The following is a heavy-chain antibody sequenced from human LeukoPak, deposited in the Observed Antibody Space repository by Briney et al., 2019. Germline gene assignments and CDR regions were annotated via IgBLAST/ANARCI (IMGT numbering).Heavy chain of an antibody. V-gene: IGHV4-34*01. CDR3: ARGRTGYCSGGSCYLSIYYYYYMDV. CDR1: GGSFSGYY. D-gene: IGHD2-15*01. Sequence: SETLSLTCAAYGGSFSGYYWSWIRQPPGKGLEWIGEINHSGSTNYNPSLKSRVTISVDTSKNQFSLKLSSVTAADTAVYYCARGRTGYCSGGSCYLSIYYYYYMDVWGKGTTVTVSS. CDR2: INHSGST. J-gene: IGHJ6*03.